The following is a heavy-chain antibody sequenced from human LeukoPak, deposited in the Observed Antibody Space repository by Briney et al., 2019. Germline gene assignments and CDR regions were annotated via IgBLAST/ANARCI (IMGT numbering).Heavy chain of an antibody. CDR2: INHSGST. J-gene: IGHJ1*01. V-gene: IGHV4-34*01. D-gene: IGHD6-13*01. Sequence: SETLSLTCAVYGGSFSGYYWSWIRQPPGKGLEWIGEINHSGSTNYNPSLKSRVTISVDTSKNQFSLKLSSVTAADTAVYYCARRRYSSSWYKYFQHWGQGTLVTVSS. CDR3: ARRRYSSSWYKYFQH. CDR1: GGSFSGYY.